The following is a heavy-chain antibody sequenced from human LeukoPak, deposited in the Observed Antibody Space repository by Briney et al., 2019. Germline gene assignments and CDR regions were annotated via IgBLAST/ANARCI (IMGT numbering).Heavy chain of an antibody. Sequence: PSETLSLTCTVSGGSISSSSYYWGWICQPPGKGLEWIGSIYYSGSTYYNPSLKSRVTISVDTSKNQFSLKLSSVTAADTAVYYCARRTGLLPDYWGQGTLVTVSS. CDR2: IYYSGST. J-gene: IGHJ4*02. CDR1: GGSISSSSYY. D-gene: IGHD2-15*01. V-gene: IGHV4-39*01. CDR3: ARRTGLLPDY.